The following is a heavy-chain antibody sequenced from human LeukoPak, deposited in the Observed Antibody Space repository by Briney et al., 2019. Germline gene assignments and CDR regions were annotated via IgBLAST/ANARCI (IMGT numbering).Heavy chain of an antibody. D-gene: IGHD2-2*01. CDR1: GYRLTSYW. CDR2: IYSGDSDT. V-gene: IGHV5-51*01. J-gene: IGHJ3*02. CDR3: ARRFIVVVPAAHDAFDI. Sequence: GESLKISCKVSGYRLTSYWIGWVRQMPGKGLGWMGTIYSGDSDTRHSPSCQGQVTISADQSISTAYLQWSSLKASDTAMYYCARRFIVVVPAAHDAFDIWGQGTMVTVSS.